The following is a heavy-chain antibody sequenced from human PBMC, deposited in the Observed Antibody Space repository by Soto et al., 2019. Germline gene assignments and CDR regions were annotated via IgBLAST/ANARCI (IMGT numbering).Heavy chain of an antibody. CDR3: ARSLALITIFGVDMVNGMDV. J-gene: IGHJ6*02. CDR2: IYPGDSDT. Sequence: GESLKISCKGSGYSFTSYWIGWVRQMPGKGLEWMGIIYPGDSDTRYSPSFQGQVTISAAKSISTAYLQWSSLKASDTAMYYCARSLALITIFGVDMVNGMDVWGQGTTVTVSS. V-gene: IGHV5-51*01. D-gene: IGHD3-3*01. CDR1: GYSFTSYW.